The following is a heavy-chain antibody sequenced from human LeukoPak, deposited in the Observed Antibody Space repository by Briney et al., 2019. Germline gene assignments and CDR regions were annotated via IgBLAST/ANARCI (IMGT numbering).Heavy chain of an antibody. CDR1: WASISSGSYF. V-gene: IGHV4-61*02. D-gene: IGHD3-22*01. CDR2: IYISGST. J-gene: IGHJ4*02. CDR3: AGYYDSNKYYNAYFQF. Sequence: SETLSLTCNVSWASISSGSYFWTWIRQPAGKGLEWIARIYISGSTHYNSLLESRVTMSLDTSKNQFSLTLTSVTAADTAVYYCAGYYDSNKYYNAYFQFWGPGSLVSVSS.